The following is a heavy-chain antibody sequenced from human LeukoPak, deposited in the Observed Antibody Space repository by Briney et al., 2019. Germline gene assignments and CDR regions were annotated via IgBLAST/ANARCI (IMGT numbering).Heavy chain of an antibody. J-gene: IGHJ4*02. Sequence: SQTLSLTCAISGDSDFSNSAAGNCIRQSPSRALEWLGRTYYRSKWYYDYAVSVKSRITINPDTSKNQLSLQLNSVTPEDTAVYYCARTSTYTADYWGQGTLVTVSS. D-gene: IGHD2-2*02. V-gene: IGHV6-1*01. CDR3: ARTSTYTADY. CDR1: GDSDFSNSAA. CDR2: TYYRSKWYY.